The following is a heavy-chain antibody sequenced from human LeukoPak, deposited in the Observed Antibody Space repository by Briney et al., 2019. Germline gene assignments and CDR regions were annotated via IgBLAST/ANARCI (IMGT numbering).Heavy chain of an antibody. CDR2: IDGGGGPT. Sequence: GGSLRLSCAASGFTFRNYAMSWVRQAPGKGLEWVSVIDGGGGPTYYADSVKGRFTISRDNSKNTLYLQMNSLRAEDVAVYFCAKNSSYNWQYFFDDWGQGTLVTVSS. V-gene: IGHV3-23*01. D-gene: IGHD1-1*01. CDR1: GFTFRNYA. CDR3: AKNSSYNWQYFFDD. J-gene: IGHJ4*02.